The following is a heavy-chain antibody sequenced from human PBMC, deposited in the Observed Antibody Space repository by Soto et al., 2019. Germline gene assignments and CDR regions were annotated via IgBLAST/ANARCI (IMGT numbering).Heavy chain of an antibody. V-gene: IGHV4-34*01. J-gene: IGHJ4*02. CDR3: ARGRVSSWYYFVY. CDR2: INHSGST. CDR1: GGSFSGYY. Sequence: SETLSLTCAVYGGSFSGYYWSWIRQPPGKGLEWIGEINHSGSTNYNPSLKSRVTISVDTSKNQFSLNLSSVTAADTAVYYCARGRVSSWYYFVYWGQGTLVTVSS. D-gene: IGHD6-13*01.